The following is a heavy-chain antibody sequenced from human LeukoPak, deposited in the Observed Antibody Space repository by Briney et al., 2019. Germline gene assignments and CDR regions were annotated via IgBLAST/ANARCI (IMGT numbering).Heavy chain of an antibody. D-gene: IGHD3-22*01. V-gene: IGHV3-23*01. CDR1: GLTFSSYA. J-gene: IGHJ4*02. CDR3: AKDRGYYDSSGLFDY. Sequence: PGGSLRLSCAASGLTFSSYAMTWVRQAPGKGLEWVSAISGSGGSIYYADSVKGRFTISRDNSKNTLYLQMNSLRAEDTAVYYCAKDRGYYDSSGLFDYWGQGTLVTVSS. CDR2: ISGSGGSI.